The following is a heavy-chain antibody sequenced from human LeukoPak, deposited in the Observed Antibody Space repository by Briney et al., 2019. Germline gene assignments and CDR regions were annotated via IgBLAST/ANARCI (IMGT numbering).Heavy chain of an antibody. Sequence: PGGSLRLSCAASGFTFSSYAMSWVRQAPGKGLEWVSAISGSGGSTYYADSVKGRFTISRDNSKNTLYLQMNSLRAEDTAVYYCAKHRGGSSWYFYFDYWGQGTLVTVSS. D-gene: IGHD6-13*01. V-gene: IGHV3-23*01. J-gene: IGHJ4*02. CDR3: AKHRGGSSWYFYFDY. CDR1: GFTFSSYA. CDR2: ISGSGGST.